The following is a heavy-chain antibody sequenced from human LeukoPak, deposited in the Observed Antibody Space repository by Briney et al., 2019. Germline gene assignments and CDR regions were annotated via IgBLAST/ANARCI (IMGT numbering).Heavy chain of an antibody. Sequence: QPGRSLRLSCAASGFTFSSYGMHWVRQAPGKGLEWVAVISYDGSNKYYADSVKGRFTISRDNSKNTLFLHMRSLRGEDTAIYFCARSQWDLTYYLGSWGQGTLVAVSS. CDR3: ARSQWDLTYYLGS. J-gene: IGHJ4*02. V-gene: IGHV3-30*03. CDR1: GFTFSSYG. D-gene: IGHD1-26*01. CDR2: ISYDGSNK.